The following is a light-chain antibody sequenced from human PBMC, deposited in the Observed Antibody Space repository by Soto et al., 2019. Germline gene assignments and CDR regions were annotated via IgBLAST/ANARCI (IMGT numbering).Light chain of an antibody. CDR3: AAWDASLDGYV. V-gene: IGLV1-44*01. CDR1: SSNLGDNT. CDR2: SYD. J-gene: IGLJ1*01. Sequence: SVLTQPPSASGTPGQRVTISCSTSSSNLGDNTVNWYQHVPGTAPKLLIYSYDQRPSGAPDRFSGSKSGTSASLAVSGLQSEDEADYYYAAWDASLDGYVFGTGTKVTVL.